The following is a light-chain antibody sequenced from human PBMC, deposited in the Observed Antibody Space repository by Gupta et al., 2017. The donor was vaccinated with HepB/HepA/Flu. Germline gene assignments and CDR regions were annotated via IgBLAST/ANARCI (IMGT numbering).Light chain of an antibody. CDR2: NSN. CDR1: SSNIGGRT. V-gene: IGLV1-44*01. Sequence: QSLLTQPPSASGTPGQRVTIPCSGGSSNIGGRTVNWYQHFPGTAPKLLIYNSNQRPSGIPDRFSGSRSGTSASLAISGLQHEDEADYYCAAWDDRLKGWVFGGGTKLTVL. CDR3: AAWDDRLKGWV. J-gene: IGLJ2*01.